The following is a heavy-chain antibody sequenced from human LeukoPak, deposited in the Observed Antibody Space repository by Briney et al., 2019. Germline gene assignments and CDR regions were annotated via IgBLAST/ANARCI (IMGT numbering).Heavy chain of an antibody. CDR2: MNPNSGNT. D-gene: IGHD3-3*01. V-gene: IGHV1-8*01. J-gene: IGHJ6*03. Sequence: GASVKASCKASGYTFTSYDINWVRQATGQGLEWRGWMNPNSGNTGYAQKFQGRVTMTRNTSISTAYMELSSLRSEDTAVYYCARVLRFLEWFDYMDVWGKGTTVTVSS. CDR3: ARVLRFLEWFDYMDV. CDR1: GYTFTSYD.